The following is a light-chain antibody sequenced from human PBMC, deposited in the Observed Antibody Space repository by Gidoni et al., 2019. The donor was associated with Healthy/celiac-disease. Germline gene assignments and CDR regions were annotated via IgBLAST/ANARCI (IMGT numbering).Light chain of an antibody. CDR1: QGISSY. V-gene: IGKV1-8*01. Sequence: AIRMTQSPSSFSASTGDRVTITCRASQGISSYLAWYQQKPGKAPKLLIYAASTLQSGVPSRFSGRCSGTYFTLTISCLQSEDFATYYCQQYYSYPRTFGPGTKVDIK. CDR2: AAS. J-gene: IGKJ3*01. CDR3: QQYYSYPRT.